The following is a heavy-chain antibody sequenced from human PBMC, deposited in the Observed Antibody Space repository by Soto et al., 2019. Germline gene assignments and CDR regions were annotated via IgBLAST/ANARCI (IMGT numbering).Heavy chain of an antibody. D-gene: IGHD6-19*01. CDR1: GVSISNSSYY. J-gene: IGHJ4*01. CDR3: ARVHVMVVAGSTFDY. V-gene: IGHV4-39*07. CDR2: IYHGGTT. Sequence: SETLSLTCTVSGVSISNSSYYWGWILRPPGKGPEWIASIYHGGTTFYNPSPKSRITISVDTSNNQFSLKLTSVTAADTAVYYCARVHVMVVAGSTFDYWGHGTLVTVSS.